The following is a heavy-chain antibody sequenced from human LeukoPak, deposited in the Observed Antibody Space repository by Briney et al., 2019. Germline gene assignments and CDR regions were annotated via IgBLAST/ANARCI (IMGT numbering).Heavy chain of an antibody. Sequence: STYYADSVKGRFTISRDNSKNTLYLQMNSLRAEDTAVYYCARGVTYYDILTGYFYYYYGMDVWGQGTTVTVSS. CDR3: ARGVTYYDILTGYFYYYYGMDV. CDR2: ST. V-gene: IGHV3-53*01. J-gene: IGHJ6*02. D-gene: IGHD3-9*01.